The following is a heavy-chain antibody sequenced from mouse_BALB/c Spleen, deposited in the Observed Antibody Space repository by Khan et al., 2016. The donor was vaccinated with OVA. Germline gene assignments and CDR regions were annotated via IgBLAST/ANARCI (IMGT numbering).Heavy chain of an antibody. CDR1: GYTFTSYY. V-gene: IGHV1S81*02. D-gene: IGHD2-2*01. CDR2: INPSSGGT. Sequence: VQLQQSGAELVKPGASVRLSCKASGYTFTSYYLYWVKQRPGQGLEWIGDINPSSGGTNFNEKFKSKATLTVDKSSSTAYIQLNSLTSEYSAVYYCTRSGYGSFAYWGQGTLVTVSA. CDR3: TRSGYGSFAY. J-gene: IGHJ3*01.